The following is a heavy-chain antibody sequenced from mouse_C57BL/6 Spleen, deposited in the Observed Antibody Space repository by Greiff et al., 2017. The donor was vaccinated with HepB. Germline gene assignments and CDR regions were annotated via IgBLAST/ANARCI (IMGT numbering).Heavy chain of an antibody. CDR1: GFTFSDYG. Sequence: DVKLVESGGGLVKPGGSLKLSCAASGFTFSDYGMHWVRQAPEKGLEWVAYISSGSSTIYYADTVKGRFTISRANAKNTLFLQMTSLRSEDTAMYYCARPYGNYPYYFDYWGQGTTLTVSS. J-gene: IGHJ2*01. D-gene: IGHD2-1*01. V-gene: IGHV5-17*01. CDR2: ISSGSSTI. CDR3: ARPYGNYPYYFDY.